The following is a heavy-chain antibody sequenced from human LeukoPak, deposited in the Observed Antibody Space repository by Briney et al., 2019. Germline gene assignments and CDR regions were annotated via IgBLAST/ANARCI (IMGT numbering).Heavy chain of an antibody. CDR2: IYYSGIT. CDR1: GGSISSGDYY. V-gene: IGHV4-30-4*02. D-gene: IGHD3-10*01. J-gene: IGHJ4*02. Sequence: PSETLSLTCTVSGGSISSGDYYSSWIRQPPGKGLEWIGYIYYSGITYYNPSHKSRVTISVDTSKNQFSLKLSSVTAADTAVYYCARVGTYGSGSYLSWLDYWGQGTLVTVSS. CDR3: ARVGTYGSGSYLSWLDY.